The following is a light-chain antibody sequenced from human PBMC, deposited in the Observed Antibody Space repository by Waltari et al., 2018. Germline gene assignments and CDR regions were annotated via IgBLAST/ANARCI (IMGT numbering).Light chain of an antibody. CDR1: TLPKEY. V-gene: IGLV3-25*03. CDR3: QSSDSSGSYVL. Sequence: SYGLTQAPSVSVSPGQTARITCSGDTLPKEYAYWYQRKPGQAPVLVIYKDSERPSGIPERFSGSRAGTTGALTINGVQAEDEAEYYCQSSDSSGSYVLFGGGTKLTVL. J-gene: IGLJ3*02. CDR2: KDS.